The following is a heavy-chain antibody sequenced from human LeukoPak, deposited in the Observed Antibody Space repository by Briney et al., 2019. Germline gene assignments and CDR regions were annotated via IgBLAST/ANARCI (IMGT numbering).Heavy chain of an antibody. CDR1: GGSISSYY. D-gene: IGHD6-13*01. J-gene: IGHJ6*02. V-gene: IGHV4-59*01. Sequence: PSETLSLTCTVSGGSISSYYWSWIRQPPGKGLEWIGYISYSGRTNYNPSLKSRVTISVDTSKNQFSLKLNSVTAADTAVYYCARGVAAVPDPYGMDVWGQGTTVTVSS. CDR3: ARGVAAVPDPYGMDV. CDR2: ISYSGRT.